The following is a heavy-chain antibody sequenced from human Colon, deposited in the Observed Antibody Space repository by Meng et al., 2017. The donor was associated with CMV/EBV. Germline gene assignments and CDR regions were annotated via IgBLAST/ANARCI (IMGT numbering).Heavy chain of an antibody. CDR1: GYSISRGYY. D-gene: IGHD3-3*01. CDR3: ARAMVSNYHFWSGYGGVDV. V-gene: IGHV4-38-2*02. J-gene: IGHJ6*02. CDR2: IYPSGST. Sequence: GSLRLSCTVSGYSISRGYYWGCSRQPPGKGREWIGIIYPSGSTYYNPSLKSRVTISVDTSKNQFSLKLSSVTAADTAVYYCARAMVSNYHFWSGYGGVDVWGQGTTVTVSS.